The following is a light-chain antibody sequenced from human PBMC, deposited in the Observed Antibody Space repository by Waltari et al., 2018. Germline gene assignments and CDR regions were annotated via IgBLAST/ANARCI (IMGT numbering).Light chain of an antibody. CDR3: QQYANLPLT. J-gene: IGKJ4*01. CDR2: DAS. Sequence: DIQMTQSPSSLSASVGDRVTITCQASQDIGKNLNWFQQKPGKAPQVLIFDASNSQAAVPSRFSGSGPGTDFAFTISSLQPEDIGTYFCQQYANLPLTFGGGTRVEIK. CDR1: QDIGKN. V-gene: IGKV1-33*01.